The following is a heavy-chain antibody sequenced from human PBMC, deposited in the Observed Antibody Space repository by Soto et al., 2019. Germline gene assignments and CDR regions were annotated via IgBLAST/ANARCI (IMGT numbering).Heavy chain of an antibody. CDR3: ARPTIAALDWYFDL. CDR1: GGTFSNYA. CDR2: IIPIFGTA. J-gene: IGHJ2*01. D-gene: IGHD6-13*01. Sequence: QVQLVQSGAEVKKPGSSVMVSCKASGGTFSNYAVSWVRQAPGQGLEWMGGIIPIFGTANYAQKFQGRVTITADESTSPAYMELSSLRSEDTAVYYCARPTIAALDWYFDLWGRGTLVTVSS. V-gene: IGHV1-69*12.